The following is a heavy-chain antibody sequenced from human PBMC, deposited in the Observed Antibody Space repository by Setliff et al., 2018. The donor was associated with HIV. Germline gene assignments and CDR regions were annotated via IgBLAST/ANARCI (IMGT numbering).Heavy chain of an antibody. V-gene: IGHV1-69*10. CDR1: GGTFSTYV. D-gene: IGHD4-4*01. Sequence: SVKVSCKTSGGTFSTYVITWVRQAPGQGLEWMGGMLPILGMGDFAQKFQGRVTITADASTRAAYMELSSLTSDDTAVYYCAGSAHSYSYMGYYYHTMDVWGQGTTVTVSS. CDR3: AGSAHSYSYMGYYYHTMDV. CDR2: MLPILGMG. J-gene: IGHJ6*02.